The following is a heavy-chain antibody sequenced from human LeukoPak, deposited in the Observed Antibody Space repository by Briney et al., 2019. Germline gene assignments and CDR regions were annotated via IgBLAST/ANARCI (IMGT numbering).Heavy chain of an antibody. J-gene: IGHJ6*04. CDR3: AREAGLRLGEFSFLDYYYGMDV. Sequence: QTGGSLRLSCAASGFTVSSNYMSWVRQAPGKGLEWVSVIYSGGSTYYSDSVKGRFTISGDNSKTTLYLQTKSLSAEDTAVYYCAREAGLRLGEFSFLDYYYGMDVWGKGTTVTVSS. V-gene: IGHV3-53*01. CDR2: IYSGGST. D-gene: IGHD3-16*02. CDR1: GFTVSSNY.